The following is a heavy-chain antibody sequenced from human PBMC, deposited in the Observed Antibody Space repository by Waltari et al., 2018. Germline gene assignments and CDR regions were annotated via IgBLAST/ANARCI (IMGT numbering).Heavy chain of an antibody. Sequence: QVQVQESGPGLGKPSESLSLTCTVSGGSINNYFWSWIRQPPGRALECVAYSYHSGNTNCNPSLNSRVTISEDTSENQFSLKLNSVTAADTAVYYCARVGGTYGNSFDLWGEGKMVTVSS. CDR1: GGSINNYF. CDR2: SYHSGNT. V-gene: IGHV4-59*01. D-gene: IGHD1-26*01. CDR3: ARVGGTYGNSFDL. J-gene: IGHJ3*01.